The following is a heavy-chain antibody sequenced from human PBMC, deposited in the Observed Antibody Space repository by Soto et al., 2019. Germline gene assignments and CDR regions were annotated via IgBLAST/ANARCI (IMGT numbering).Heavy chain of an antibody. CDR2: IYHSGST. J-gene: IGHJ5*02. CDR3: ARVILYSSSCPHLDP. Sequence: PSETLSLTCAVSGGSISSGGYSWSWIRQPPGKGLEWIGYIYHSGSTYYNPSLKSRVTISVDRSKNQFSLKLSSVTAADTAVYYCARVILYSSSCPHLDPWGQGTLVTVSS. CDR1: GGSISSGGYS. D-gene: IGHD6-13*01. V-gene: IGHV4-30-2*01.